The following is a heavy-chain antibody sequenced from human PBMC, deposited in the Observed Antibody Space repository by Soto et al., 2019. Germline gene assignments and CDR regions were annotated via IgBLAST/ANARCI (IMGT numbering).Heavy chain of an antibody. D-gene: IGHD2-2*01. Sequence: SETLSLTCTVSGGSISSSSYYWGWIRQPPGKGLEWIGSIYYSGSTYYNPSLKSRVTISVDTSKNQFSLKLSSVTAADTAVYYCARHPKRYCSSTSCYGVWFDPWGQGTLVTVSS. CDR2: IYYSGST. CDR3: ARHPKRYCSSTSCYGVWFDP. V-gene: IGHV4-39*01. CDR1: GGSISSSSYY. J-gene: IGHJ5*02.